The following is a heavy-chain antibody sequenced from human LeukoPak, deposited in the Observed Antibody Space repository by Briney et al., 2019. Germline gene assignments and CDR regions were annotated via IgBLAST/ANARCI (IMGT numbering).Heavy chain of an antibody. J-gene: IGHJ4*02. CDR3: ARGVDYYGV. Sequence: PSETLSLTCAAYGGSFSGYSWNWIRQPPVKGLEWIGEINHSGGTNYNPSLKSRVTISVDTSKKQFSLKLNSVTAADTAVYYCARGVDYYGVWGQGTLVTVSS. V-gene: IGHV4-34*01. CDR2: INHSGGT. CDR1: GGSFSGYS. D-gene: IGHD3-10*01.